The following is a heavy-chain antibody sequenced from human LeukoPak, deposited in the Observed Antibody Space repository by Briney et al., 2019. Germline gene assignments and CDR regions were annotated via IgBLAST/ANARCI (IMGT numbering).Heavy chain of an antibody. Sequence: GGSLRLSCAASGFPFRDYYMSWVRQAPGKGLEWLSYISSSDTYTYYADSERGRFSISRDNANNSLFLHMDSLRAEDTAVYYCARSRGFHSMDSFPVWGQGTMVIVSS. CDR1: GFPFRDYY. CDR3: ARSRGFHSMDSFPV. V-gene: IGHV3-11*03. D-gene: IGHD3-10*01. J-gene: IGHJ3*01. CDR2: ISSSDTYT.